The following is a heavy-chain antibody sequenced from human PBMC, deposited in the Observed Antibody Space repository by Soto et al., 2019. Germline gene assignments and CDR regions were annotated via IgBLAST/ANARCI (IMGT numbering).Heavy chain of an antibody. D-gene: IGHD6-19*01. CDR3: ARRGWNNWFDP. CDR1: GGSISSSSYY. CDR2: IYYSGST. V-gene: IGHV4-39*01. Sequence: SETLSLTCTVSGGSISSSSYYWGWIRQPPGKGLEWIGSIYYSGSTYYNPSLKSRVTISVDTSKNQFSLKLSSVTAADTAVYYCARRGWNNWFDPWGQGTLVTVSS. J-gene: IGHJ5*02.